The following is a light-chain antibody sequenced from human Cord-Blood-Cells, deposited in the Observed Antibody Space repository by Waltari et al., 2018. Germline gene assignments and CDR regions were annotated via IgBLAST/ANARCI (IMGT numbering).Light chain of an antibody. CDR1: PGVSSN. CDR2: GAS. J-gene: IGKJ3*01. V-gene: IGKV3-15*01. CDR3: QQYNNWPPKG. Sequence: EIVMTQSPATLSVSPGERATLSCRASPGVSSNLAWYRQKPGQVPRHLIYGASTRATGIPARFSGSGSGTEFNLTISSLQSEDFAVYYCQQYNNWPPKGFGPGTKVDIK.